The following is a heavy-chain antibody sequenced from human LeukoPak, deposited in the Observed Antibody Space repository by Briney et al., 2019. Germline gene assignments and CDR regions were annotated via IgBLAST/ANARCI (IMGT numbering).Heavy chain of an antibody. CDR1: GYTFTSYD. CDR3: ARVSRPMHYYDSSGYEFDY. CDR2: MNPNSGNT. Sequence: GASVKVSCKASGYTFTSYDINWVRQATGQGIEWMGWMNPNSGNTGYAQKFQGRVTMTRNTPISTAYMELSSLRSEDTAVYYCARVSRPMHYYDSSGYEFDYWGQGTLVTVSS. V-gene: IGHV1-8*01. D-gene: IGHD3-22*01. J-gene: IGHJ4*02.